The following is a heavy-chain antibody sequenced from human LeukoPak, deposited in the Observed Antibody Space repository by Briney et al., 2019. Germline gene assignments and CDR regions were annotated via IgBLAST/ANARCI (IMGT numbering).Heavy chain of an antibody. CDR3: ARVQLSLYDSSGFWFDP. V-gene: IGHV4-39*07. CDR2: IYYSGST. Sequence: SETLSLTCTVSGGSISSSSYYWGWIRQPPGKGLEWTGSIYYSGSTYYNPSLKSRVTISVDTSKNQFSLKLSSVTAADTAVYYCARVQLSLYDSSGFWFDPWGQGTLVTVSS. CDR1: GGSISSSSYY. D-gene: IGHD3-22*01. J-gene: IGHJ5*02.